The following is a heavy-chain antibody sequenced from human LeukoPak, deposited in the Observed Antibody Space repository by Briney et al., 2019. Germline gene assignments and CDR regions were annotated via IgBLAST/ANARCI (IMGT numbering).Heavy chain of an antibody. Sequence: GSLRLSCAASGFTFSSYGMSWVRQAPGKGLEWVANIKQDGSEKYYVDSVKGRFTISRDNAKNSLYLQMNSLRAEDTAVYYCARPYSSSWHDAFDIWGQGTMVTVSS. CDR1: GFTFSSYG. V-gene: IGHV3-7*01. CDR3: ARPYSSSWHDAFDI. CDR2: IKQDGSEK. D-gene: IGHD6-13*01. J-gene: IGHJ3*02.